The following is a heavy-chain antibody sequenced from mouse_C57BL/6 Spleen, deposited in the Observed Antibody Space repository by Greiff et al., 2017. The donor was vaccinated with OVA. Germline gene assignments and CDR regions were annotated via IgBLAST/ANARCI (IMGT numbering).Heavy chain of an antibody. V-gene: IGHV1-54*01. J-gene: IGHJ2*01. D-gene: IGHD2-3*01. Sequence: VHLVESGAELVRPGTSVKVSCKASGYAFTNYLIEWVKQRPGQGLEWIGVINPGSGGTNYNEKFKGKATLTADKSSSTAYMQLSSLTSEDSAVYFCARREDGYYFDYWGQGTTLTVSS. CDR2: INPGSGGT. CDR3: ARREDGYYFDY. CDR1: GYAFTNYL.